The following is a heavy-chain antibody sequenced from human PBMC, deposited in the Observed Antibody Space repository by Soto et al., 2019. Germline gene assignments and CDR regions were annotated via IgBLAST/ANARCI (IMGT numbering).Heavy chain of an antibody. Sequence: PGESLKISCQGSGYTFSDYWIGWVRQLPGKGLEWVGTIYAGDSDTRYSPSFEGQVAMSVDKSISTAYLHWSSLKASDSAIYYCAREGALKPFSSWGQGALVTVSS. CDR1: GYTFSDYW. J-gene: IGHJ5*02. V-gene: IGHV5-51*01. CDR2: IYAGDSDT. CDR3: AREGALKPFSS.